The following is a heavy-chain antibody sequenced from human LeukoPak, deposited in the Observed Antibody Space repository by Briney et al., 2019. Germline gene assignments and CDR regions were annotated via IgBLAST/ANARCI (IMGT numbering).Heavy chain of an antibody. D-gene: IGHD7-27*01. CDR3: ARGANWGSPDY. CDR1: GGSISSDY. V-gene: IGHV4-59*01. CDR2: IYYSGTT. J-gene: IGHJ4*02. Sequence: PSETLSLTCTVSGGSISSDYWSWIRQSPGKGLEWIGYIYYSGTTSYNPSLKSRVTISLDTSKNQFSLKLSSVTAADTAVYYCARGANWGSPDYWGQGTLVAVSS.